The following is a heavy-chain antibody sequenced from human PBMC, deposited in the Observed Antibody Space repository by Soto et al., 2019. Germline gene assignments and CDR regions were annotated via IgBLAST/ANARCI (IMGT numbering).Heavy chain of an antibody. V-gene: IGHV4-34*01. J-gene: IGHJ4*02. CDR1: GGSFSGYY. CDR2: INHSGST. D-gene: IGHD4-17*01. Sequence: SETMSLTCAVYGGSFSGYYLSWIRPPPGKGLEWIGEINHSGSTNYNPSLKSRVTISVDTSKNQFSPKLSSVTAADTAVYYCARGYGDYFRYYFDYWGQGTLVTVSS. CDR3: ARGYGDYFRYYFDY.